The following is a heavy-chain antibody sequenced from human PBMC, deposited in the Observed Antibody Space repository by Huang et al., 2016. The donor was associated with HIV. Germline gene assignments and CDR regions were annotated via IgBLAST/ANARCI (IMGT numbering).Heavy chain of an antibody. J-gene: IGHJ4*02. CDR1: GFTFSNYW. D-gene: IGHD3-9*01. CDR3: ARDYSDYRLSGPYYFDY. V-gene: IGHV3-74*01. Sequence: DVQLVESGGGLVQPGGSLRISCAASGFTFSNYWMHWVRQAPGKGLVWVSHINSNGSSISYADSVKGRFTISRDNAKNTLYLQMNSLRAEDTAIFYCARDYSDYRLSGPYYFDYWGQGTLVTVSS. CDR2: INSNGSSI.